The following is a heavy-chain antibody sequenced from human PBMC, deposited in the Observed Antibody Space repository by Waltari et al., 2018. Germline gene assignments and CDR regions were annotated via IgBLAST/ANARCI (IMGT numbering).Heavy chain of an antibody. Sequence: QVQLVQSGAEVKKPGASVKVSCKASGYTFTGYYMHWVRQAPGQGLEWMGRIKPNSGGTNDAHKCQGRVTMTRDTSISTAYMELSRLRSDDTAVYYCARDVVGAPDYWGQGTLVTVSS. CDR3: ARDVVGAPDY. D-gene: IGHD1-26*01. V-gene: IGHV1-2*06. CDR1: GYTFTGYY. CDR2: IKPNSGGT. J-gene: IGHJ4*02.